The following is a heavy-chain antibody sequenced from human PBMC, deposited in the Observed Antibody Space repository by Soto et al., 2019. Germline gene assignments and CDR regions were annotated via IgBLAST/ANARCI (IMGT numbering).Heavy chain of an antibody. V-gene: IGHV4-59*01. CDR1: GGSISSYY. Sequence: SETLSLTCTVSGGSISSYYWSWIRQPPGKGLEWIGYIYYSGSTNYNPSLKSRVTISVDTSKNQFSLKLSSVTAADTAVYYCARGGRGSGYLIFNYWGQGTLVTVSS. CDR2: IYYSGST. CDR3: ARGGRGSGYLIFNY. J-gene: IGHJ4*02. D-gene: IGHD3-22*01.